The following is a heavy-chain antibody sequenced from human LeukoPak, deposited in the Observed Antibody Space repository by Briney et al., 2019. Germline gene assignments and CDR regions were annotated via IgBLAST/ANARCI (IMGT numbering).Heavy chain of an antibody. CDR2: ISSSSSYI. D-gene: IGHD3-10*01. CDR1: GFTFSSYS. J-gene: IGHJ4*02. CDR3: ARGMSERYYYGSGSYQTTDY. V-gene: IGHV3-21*01. Sequence: GGSLRLSCAASGFTFSSYSMNWVRQAPGKGLEWVSSISSSSSYIYYADSVKGRFTISRDNAKNSLYLQMNSLRAEDTAVYYCARGMSERYYYGSGSYQTTDYWGQGTLVTVSS.